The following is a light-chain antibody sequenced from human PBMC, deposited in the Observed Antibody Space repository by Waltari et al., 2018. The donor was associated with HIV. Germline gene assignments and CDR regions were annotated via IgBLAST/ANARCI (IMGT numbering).Light chain of an antibody. J-gene: IGLJ2*01. CDR1: SNDIGPYNF. Sequence: QSALTQPPSASGSPGQSVAIHCPGSSNDIGPYNFVSWYQHHPGKAPKLSIYDFTRRPPGIPDRFSGTKSGYTASLTVSDLQVEDEADYYCVSYTEKDTFLLFGGGTKLAV. V-gene: IGLV2-8*01. CDR2: DFT. CDR3: VSYTEKDTFLL.